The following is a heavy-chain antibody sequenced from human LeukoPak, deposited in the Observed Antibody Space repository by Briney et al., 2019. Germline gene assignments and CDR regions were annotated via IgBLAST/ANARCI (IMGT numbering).Heavy chain of an antibody. V-gene: IGHV3-30-3*01. CDR2: ISYDGSNK. CDR3: AREDYGEGHPIDY. CDR1: GFTFGDYA. Sequence: GGSLRLSCTASGFTFGDYAMSWIRQAPGKGLEWVAVISYDGSNKYYADSVKGRFTISRDNSKNTLYLQMNSLRAEDTAVYYCAREDYGEGHPIDYWGQGTLVTVSS. J-gene: IGHJ4*02. D-gene: IGHD4-17*01.